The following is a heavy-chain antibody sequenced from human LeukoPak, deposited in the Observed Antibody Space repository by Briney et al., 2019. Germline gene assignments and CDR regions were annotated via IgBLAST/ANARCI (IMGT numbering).Heavy chain of an antibody. D-gene: IGHD3-10*01. CDR3: VRWDYYGSGSRRLDY. V-gene: IGHV4-59*08. J-gene: IGHJ4*02. CDR1: GGSISSDY. CDR2: IYYSGIT. Sequence: SETLSLTCTVSGGSISSDYWSWIRQPPGKGLEWIGYIYYSGITNYTPSLKSRVTISLDTSKNQFSLTLSSVTAADTAIYYCVRWDYYGSGSRRLDYWGQGTLVTVSS.